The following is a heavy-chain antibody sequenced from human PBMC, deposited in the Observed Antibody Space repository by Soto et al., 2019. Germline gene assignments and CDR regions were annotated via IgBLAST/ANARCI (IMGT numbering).Heavy chain of an antibody. V-gene: IGHV1-18*04. D-gene: IGHD3-22*01. Sequence: VASVKVSCKASGYTFTSYAIGWVRQAPGQGLEWMGWISAYNGNTNYAQKLQGRVTMTTDTSTSTAYMELRSLRSDDTAVYYCARVGRQYYYDGFPVYWRQGTLVTVSS. CDR1: GYTFTSYA. CDR2: ISAYNGNT. J-gene: IGHJ4*02. CDR3: ARVGRQYYYDGFPVY.